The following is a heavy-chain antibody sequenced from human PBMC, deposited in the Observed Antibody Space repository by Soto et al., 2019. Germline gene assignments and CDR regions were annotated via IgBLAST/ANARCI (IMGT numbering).Heavy chain of an antibody. Sequence: PSETLDIICAVDGGSFSGYYGSWIRQPPGKGLEWIGEINHSGSTNYNPSLKSRVTISVDTSKNQFSLKMRSVTAADRAVYYCAKWHVWGQGTTVTVSS. CDR2: INHSGST. V-gene: IGHV4-34*01. CDR1: GGSFSGYY. D-gene: IGHD2-8*01. J-gene: IGHJ6*02. CDR3: AKWHV.